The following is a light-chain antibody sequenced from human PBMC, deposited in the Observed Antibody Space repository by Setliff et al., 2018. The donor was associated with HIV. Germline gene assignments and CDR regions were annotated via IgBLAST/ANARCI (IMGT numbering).Light chain of an antibody. Sequence: QSALTQPASVSGSPGQSITISCTGTSSDIGGYNYVSWYRQHPGKAPKLMIYDVNKRPSGVPDRFSGSKSGDTASLTISGLQSEDEADYYCCSYAGTHTYIFGTGTKVTVL. CDR3: CSYAGTHTYI. CDR2: DVN. V-gene: IGLV2-11*01. J-gene: IGLJ1*01. CDR1: SSDIGGYNY.